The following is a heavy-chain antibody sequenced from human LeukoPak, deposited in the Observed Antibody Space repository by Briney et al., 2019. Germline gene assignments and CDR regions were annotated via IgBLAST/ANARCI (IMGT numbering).Heavy chain of an antibody. CDR2: IIPIFGTA. Sequence: ASVKVSCKASGGTFSSYAISWVRQAPGQGLEWMGGIIPIFGTANYAQKFQGRVTITADKSTSTAYMELSSLRSEDTAVYYCARGPPVKVAATFYYYYMDVWGKGTTVTVSS. V-gene: IGHV1-69*06. CDR1: GGTFSSYA. CDR3: ARGPPVKVAATFYYYYMDV. J-gene: IGHJ6*03. D-gene: IGHD2-15*01.